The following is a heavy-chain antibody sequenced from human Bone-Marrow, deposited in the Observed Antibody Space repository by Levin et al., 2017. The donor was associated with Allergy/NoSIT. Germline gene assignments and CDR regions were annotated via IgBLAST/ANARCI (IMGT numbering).Heavy chain of an antibody. CDR3: ARRVGSSVDYYFDF. Sequence: PGESLKISCEGSGYRFTNSWIGWVRQMPGKGLEWIGIIYLDDSDTRYSPSFQGQVTISADRSINTAYLQWSSLKASDTAMYYCARRVGSSVDYYFDFWGQGTLVTVSS. CDR1: GYRFTNSW. CDR2: IYLDDSDT. V-gene: IGHV5-51*01. J-gene: IGHJ4*02. D-gene: IGHD1-26*01.